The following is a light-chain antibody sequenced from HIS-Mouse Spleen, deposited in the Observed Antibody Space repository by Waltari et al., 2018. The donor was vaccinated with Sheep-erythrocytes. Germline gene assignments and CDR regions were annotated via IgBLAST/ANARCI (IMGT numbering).Light chain of an antibody. V-gene: IGLV2-11*01. CDR3: CSYAGSYNHV. CDR2: DVS. Sequence: QSALTQPRSVSGSPGQSVPISCTGTSIDVCGYNYCSWYQQHPGKAPKPMIYDVSKRPSGVPDRFSGSKSGNTASLTISGLQAEDEADYYCCSYAGSYNHVFATGTKVTVL. CDR1: SIDVCGYNY. J-gene: IGLJ1*01.